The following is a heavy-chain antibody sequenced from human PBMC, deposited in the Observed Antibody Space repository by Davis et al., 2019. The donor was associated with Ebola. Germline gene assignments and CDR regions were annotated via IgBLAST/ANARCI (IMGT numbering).Heavy chain of an antibody. V-gene: IGHV3-7*03. CDR3: ARGGYD. CDR1: GFTFSSNW. Sequence: GESLKISCAASGFTFSSNWMSWVRQAPGKGLEWVANIKQDGSEKYYVDSVKGRFTISRDNAKNSLYLQMNSLRAEDTAVYYCARGGYDWGQGTLVTVSS. J-gene: IGHJ4*02. D-gene: IGHD3-3*01. CDR2: IKQDGSEK.